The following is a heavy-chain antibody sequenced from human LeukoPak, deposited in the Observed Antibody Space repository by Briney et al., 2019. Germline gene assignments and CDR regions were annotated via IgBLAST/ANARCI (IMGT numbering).Heavy chain of an antibody. D-gene: IGHD2/OR15-2a*01. Sequence: ASVKVSCNASAYTFTGYYMHWMRQATGQGLEWMGWMNPKTDNTEYAQKFQGRVTLTWTTSISTAYMELSSLKSEDTAVYFCARNGPISLRFWGQGTLVTVSS. J-gene: IGHJ4*02. CDR3: ARNGPISLRF. V-gene: IGHV1-8*02. CDR1: AYTFTGYY. CDR2: MNPKTDNT.